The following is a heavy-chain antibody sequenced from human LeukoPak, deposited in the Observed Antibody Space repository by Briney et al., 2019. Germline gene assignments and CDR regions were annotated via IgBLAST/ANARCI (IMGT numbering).Heavy chain of an antibody. D-gene: IGHD2-2*01. Sequence: GESLKISCKGSGYSFTSYWISWVRQMPGKGLEWMGRIDPSDSYTDYSPSLQGHVTISADKSISTAYLQWSSLKASDTAMYYCARLQVRYCSSTSCSGDFDYWGQGTLVTVSS. CDR2: IDPSDSYT. J-gene: IGHJ4*02. V-gene: IGHV5-10-1*01. CDR1: GYSFTSYW. CDR3: ARLQVRYCSSTSCSGDFDY.